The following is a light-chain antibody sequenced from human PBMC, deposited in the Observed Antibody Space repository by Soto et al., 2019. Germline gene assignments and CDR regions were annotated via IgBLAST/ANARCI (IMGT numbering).Light chain of an antibody. CDR2: DVS. J-gene: IGKJ5*01. CDR1: QNISSY. Sequence: IVLTQSPVTLPLSPGERATLSCRASQNISSYLIWYQQKPGQAPRLLMYDVSNRATGIPDRFSGGGSATDFTLTISRLEPEDFALYYCQHYGTSPITFGQGTRLEIK. V-gene: IGKV3-20*01. CDR3: QHYGTSPIT.